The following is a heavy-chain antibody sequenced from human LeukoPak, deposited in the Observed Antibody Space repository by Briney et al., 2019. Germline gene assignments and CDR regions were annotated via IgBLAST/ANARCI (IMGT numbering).Heavy chain of an antibody. D-gene: IGHD6-13*01. CDR3: AREGAAAGNDYFDY. V-gene: IGHV6-1*01. CDR1: GNSVSVNSAA. CDR2: TYYKSKWYF. J-gene: IGHJ4*02. Sequence: SQTLSLTCAISGNSVSVNSAAWNWIRQSPSRGLEWLGRTYYKSKWYFDYAVSVKSRITINPDTSKNQFFLHLNSVTPEDTAVYYCAREGAAAGNDYFDYWGQGTLVTVSS.